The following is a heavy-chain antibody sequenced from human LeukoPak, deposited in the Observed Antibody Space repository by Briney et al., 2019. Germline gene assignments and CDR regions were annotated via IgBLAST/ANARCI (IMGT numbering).Heavy chain of an antibody. CDR3: ARVVYGVTGGDY. V-gene: IGHV3-48*04. D-gene: IGHD3-3*01. J-gene: IGHJ4*02. CDR2: ITPTSTTI. CDR1: GFSFSTYN. Sequence: GGPLRLSCAVSGFSFSTYNMIWVRQAPGKGLECISYITPTSTTIHYADSVKGRFAVSRDNANSLLYLQMNSLRVEDTAVYYCARVVYGVTGGDYWGQGTLLSVSS.